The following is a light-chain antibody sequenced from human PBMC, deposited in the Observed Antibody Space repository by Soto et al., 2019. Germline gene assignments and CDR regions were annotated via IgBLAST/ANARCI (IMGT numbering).Light chain of an antibody. CDR3: QQYSSYSIT. Sequence: DIQMTQSPSTLSASVGDRVTITCRASQSINNWLAWYQQKPGKAPKLLISDASSLDSGVPSRISGSGSGTEFTLTINSLQPDDFATYYCQQYSSYSITFGQGTKLEIK. J-gene: IGKJ2*01. CDR2: DAS. V-gene: IGKV1-5*01. CDR1: QSINNW.